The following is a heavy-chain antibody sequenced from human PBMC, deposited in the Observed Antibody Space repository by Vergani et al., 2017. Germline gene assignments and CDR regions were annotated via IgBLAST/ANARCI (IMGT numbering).Heavy chain of an antibody. V-gene: IGHV4-39*07. D-gene: IGHD3-10*01. CDR1: GGSISSSSYY. CDR2: IYYSGST. CDR3: ARVITYNWFDP. J-gene: IGHJ5*02. Sequence: VQLVESGPGLVKPSETLSLTCTVSGGSISSSSYYWGWIRQPPGKGLEWIGSIYYSGSTYYNPSLKSRVTISVDTSKNQFSLKLSSVTAADTAVYYCARVITYNWFDPWGQGTLVTVSS.